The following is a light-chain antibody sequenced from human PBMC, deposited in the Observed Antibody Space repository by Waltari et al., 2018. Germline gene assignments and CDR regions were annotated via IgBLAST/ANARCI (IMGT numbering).Light chain of an antibody. Sequence: QSVLTQPPSVSGAPGQRVTISCTGSSSNIGAGSDVHWYQQFSGTAPKLLIFDNDNRPSGVPDRFSGSRSVTSAYLAITGLQTDDEADYFCQSYDSGQWVFGGGTKVTVL. CDR1: SSNIGAGSD. CDR2: DND. V-gene: IGLV1-40*01. CDR3: QSYDSGQWV. J-gene: IGLJ3*02.